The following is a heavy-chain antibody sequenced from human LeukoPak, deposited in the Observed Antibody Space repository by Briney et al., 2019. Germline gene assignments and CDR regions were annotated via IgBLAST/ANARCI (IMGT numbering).Heavy chain of an antibody. CDR3: AREGMGTSFSAWFDP. J-gene: IGHJ5*01. Sequence: GGSLRLSCAASGFTFSNYGMHWVRQATGKGLKWVAVIGSDGCTDYYADPVKGRFPISRDSSKNMMYLQMNSLTTEDTAVYYCAREGMGTSFSAWFDPWGQGTLVTVSS. D-gene: IGHD1-7*01. CDR1: GFTFSNYG. CDR2: IGSDGCTD. V-gene: IGHV3-30*03.